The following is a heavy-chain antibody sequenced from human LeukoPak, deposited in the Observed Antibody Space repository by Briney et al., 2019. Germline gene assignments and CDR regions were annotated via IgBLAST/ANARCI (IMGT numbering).Heavy chain of an antibody. CDR1: GYTFTSYG. CDR3: AREGIAAAGFPNWFDP. V-gene: IGHV1-18*01. Sequence: ASVKVSCKASGYTFTSYGISWVRQAPGQGLEWMGWISAYNGNTNYAQKLQGRVTMTTDTSTSTAYMELRSLRSDDTAVYYCAREGIAAAGFPNWFDPWGQGSLVTVSS. CDR2: ISAYNGNT. J-gene: IGHJ5*02. D-gene: IGHD6-13*01.